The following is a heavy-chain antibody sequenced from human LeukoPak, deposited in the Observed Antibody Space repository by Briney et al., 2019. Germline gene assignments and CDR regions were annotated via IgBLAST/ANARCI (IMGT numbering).Heavy chain of an antibody. Sequence: SGPTLVNPTQTLTLTCTFSGLSLSTSGVGVGWIRQPPGKALEWLGLIYWHGGQRYTPSLRTRLTIARDTSNNQVVLTLTNVDPLDTAAYYCVHQHNLPAADAWGQGILVNVSS. CDR1: GLSLSTSGVG. V-gene: IGHV2-5*01. CDR2: IYWHGGQ. D-gene: IGHD6-13*01. CDR3: VHQHNLPAADA. J-gene: IGHJ4*02.